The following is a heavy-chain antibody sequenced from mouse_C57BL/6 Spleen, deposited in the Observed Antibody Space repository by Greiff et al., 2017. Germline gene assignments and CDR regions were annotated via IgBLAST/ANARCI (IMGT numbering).Heavy chain of an antibody. CDR3: ARDGNCYFDY. CDR2: IDPSDSET. D-gene: IGHD2-1*01. J-gene: IGHJ2*01. CDR1: GYTFTSYW. Sequence: QVQLQQPGAELVRPGSSVKLSCKASGYTFTSYWMHWVKQRPIQGLEWIGNIDPSDSETPYNQKFKDKATLPVEKSSSTAYMQLSSLTSEYSAVYYCARDGNCYFDYWGQGTTLTVSS. V-gene: IGHV1-52*01.